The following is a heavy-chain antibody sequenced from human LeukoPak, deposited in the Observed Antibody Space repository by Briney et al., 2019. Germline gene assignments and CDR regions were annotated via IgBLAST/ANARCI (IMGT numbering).Heavy chain of an antibody. J-gene: IGHJ4*02. D-gene: IGHD3-22*01. CDR2: ISWNSGSI. CDR1: GFTFDDYA. Sequence: GRSLRLSCAASGFTFDDYAMHWVRQAPGKGLEWVSGISWNSGSIGYADSVKGRFTISRDNAKSSLYLQMNSLRAEDTALYYCAKDQSDYYDSSGYDYWGQGTLVTVSS. CDR3: AKDQSDYYDSSGYDY. V-gene: IGHV3-9*01.